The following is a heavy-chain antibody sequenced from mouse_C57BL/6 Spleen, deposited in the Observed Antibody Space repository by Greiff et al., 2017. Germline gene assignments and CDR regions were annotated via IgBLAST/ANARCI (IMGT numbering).Heavy chain of an antibody. CDR2: IYPGSGST. J-gene: IGHJ3*01. D-gene: IGHD1-1*01. Sequence: VQLQQPGAELVKPGASVKMSCKASGYTFTSYWITWVKQRPGQGLEWIGDIYPGSGSTNYNEKFKSKATLTVDKSSSTAYMQLSSLTSEDSAVYYCARPRYYYGSSPGFAYWGQGTLVTVSA. CDR1: GYTFTSYW. V-gene: IGHV1-55*01. CDR3: ARPRYYYGSSPGFAY.